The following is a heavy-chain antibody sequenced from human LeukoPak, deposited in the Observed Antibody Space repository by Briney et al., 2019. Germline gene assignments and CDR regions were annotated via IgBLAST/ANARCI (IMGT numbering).Heavy chain of an antibody. J-gene: IGHJ4*02. V-gene: IGHV4-59*01. Sequence: PSETLSLTCTVSGGSISSYYWSWIRQPPGKGLEWIGYIYYSGSTNYNPSLKSRVTTSVDTSKNQFSLKLSSVTAADTAVYYCARARIAAAGTSYAFDYWGQGTLVTVSS. D-gene: IGHD6-13*01. CDR1: GGSISSYY. CDR2: IYYSGST. CDR3: ARARIAAAGTSYAFDY.